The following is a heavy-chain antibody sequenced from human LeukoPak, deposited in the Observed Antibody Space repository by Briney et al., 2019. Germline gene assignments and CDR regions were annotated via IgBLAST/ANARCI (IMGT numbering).Heavy chain of an antibody. V-gene: IGHV4-30-4*01. D-gene: IGHD2-21*02. Sequence: PSQTLSLTCTVSGGSISSGDYYWSWIRQPPGKGLEWIGYIYYSGSTYYNPSLKSRVTISVDTSKNQFSLTLSSVTAADTAVYYCARADCGRDCYPFDYWGQGTLVTVSS. CDR2: IYYSGST. J-gene: IGHJ4*02. CDR1: GGSISSGDYY. CDR3: ARADCGRDCYPFDY.